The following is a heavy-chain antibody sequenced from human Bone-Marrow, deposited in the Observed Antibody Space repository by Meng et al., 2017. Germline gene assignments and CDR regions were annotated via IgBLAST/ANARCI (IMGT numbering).Heavy chain of an antibody. CDR1: GFTFSSYW. CDR2: IKQDGSVK. CDR3: ETSGFGY. J-gene: IGHJ4*02. Sequence: GGSLRLSCVDSGFTFSSYWMNWVRQAPGKGLEWVANIKQDGSVKNYVDSVKGRFTISRDNPKKSLYLQMNSLRVEDTAVYYCETSGFGYWGQGTLVTVSS. V-gene: IGHV3-7*01. D-gene: IGHD6-25*01.